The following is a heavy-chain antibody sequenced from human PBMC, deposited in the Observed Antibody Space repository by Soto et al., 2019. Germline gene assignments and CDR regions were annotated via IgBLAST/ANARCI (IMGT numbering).Heavy chain of an antibody. V-gene: IGHV2-5*01. Sequence: QITLQESGPTLVKPTQTLTLTCTFSGFSFTTAGVAVGWIRQTPGGALEWLTLIYYNDDRRFSPSLKTRLTITGDTSKHRVVLSLPNVDPGETATYLCAHSDGGYEIIYFDFWGQGIPVTVAS. J-gene: IGHJ4*02. CDR1: GFSFTTAGVA. CDR3: AHSDGGYEIIYFDF. D-gene: IGHD5-12*01. CDR2: IYYNDDR.